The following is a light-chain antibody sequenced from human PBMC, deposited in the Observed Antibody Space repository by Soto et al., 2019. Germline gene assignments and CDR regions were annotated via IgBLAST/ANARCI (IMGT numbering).Light chain of an antibody. CDR3: QQYGTSPRGT. J-gene: IGKJ1*01. CDR1: QSVSSTF. Sequence: DIVLTQSPGTLSLSPGERATLSCRASQSVSSTFFAWYQQKPGQAPRLLMFGASNRATGIPDRFSGSGSGTDFMLTISRLEPEDFAMYYCQQYGTSPRGTFGQGTKVEVK. CDR2: GAS. V-gene: IGKV3-20*01.